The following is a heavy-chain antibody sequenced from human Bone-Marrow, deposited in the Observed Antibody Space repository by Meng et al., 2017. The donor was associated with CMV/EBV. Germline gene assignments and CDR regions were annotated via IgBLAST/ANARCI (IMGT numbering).Heavy chain of an antibody. D-gene: IGHD3-16*02. CDR3: ARDGGFTFGGVIFLGY. J-gene: IGHJ4*02. CDR1: GYTFTSYG. V-gene: IGHV1-18*01. CDR2: ISAYNGNT. Sequence: SGYTFTSYGISWVRQAPGQGLEWMGRISAYNGNTNYAQKLQGRVTMTTDTSTSTAYMELRSLRSDDTAVYYCARDGGFTFGGVIFLGYWGQGTLVTVSS.